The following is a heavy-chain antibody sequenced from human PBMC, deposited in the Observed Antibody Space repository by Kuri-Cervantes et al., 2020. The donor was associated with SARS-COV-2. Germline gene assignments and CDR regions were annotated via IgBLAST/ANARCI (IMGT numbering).Heavy chain of an antibody. CDR1: GFTFSNAW. V-gene: IGHV3-15*01. Sequence: GESLKISCAASGFTFSNAWMSWVRRAPGKGLEWVGRIKSKTDGGTTDYAAPVKGRFTISRDDSKNTLYLQMNSLKTEDTAVYYCTTRPLITIFGVVTVRGDYFDYWGQGTLVTVSS. D-gene: IGHD3-3*01. J-gene: IGHJ4*02. CDR2: IKSKTDGGTT. CDR3: TTRPLITIFGVVTVRGDYFDY.